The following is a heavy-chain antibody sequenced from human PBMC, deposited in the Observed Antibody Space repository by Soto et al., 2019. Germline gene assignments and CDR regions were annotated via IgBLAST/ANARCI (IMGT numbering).Heavy chain of an antibody. Sequence: GASVKVSCKASGGTFSSYTISWVRQAPGQGLEWMGRIIPILGIANYAQKFQGRVTITADKSTSTAYMELSSLRSEDTAVYYCARGGPSANAPYYFDYWGQGTLVTVSS. CDR3: ARGGPSANAPYYFDY. CDR1: GGTFSSYT. D-gene: IGHD1-26*01. V-gene: IGHV1-69*02. CDR2: IIPILGIA. J-gene: IGHJ4*02.